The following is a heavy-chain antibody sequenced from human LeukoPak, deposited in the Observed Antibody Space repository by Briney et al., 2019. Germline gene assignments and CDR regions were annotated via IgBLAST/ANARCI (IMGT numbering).Heavy chain of an antibody. J-gene: IGHJ4*02. CDR1: GFTFSTYG. Sequence: GGSLRLSCAASGFTFSTYGMNWVRQAPGKGREWVSGISPIGGITYYADSVKGRFPISRDNAKNSLYLQMNSLRADDAAVYYCARDRVVAGGDYWGQGTLVTVSS. CDR3: ARDRVVAGGDY. D-gene: IGHD2-15*01. CDR2: ISPIGGIT. V-gene: IGHV3-48*04.